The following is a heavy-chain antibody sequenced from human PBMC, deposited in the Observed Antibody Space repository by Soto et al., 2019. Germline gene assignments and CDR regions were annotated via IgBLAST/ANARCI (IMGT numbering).Heavy chain of an antibody. Sequence: SETLSLTCTVSGGSISSSSYYWGWIRQPPGKGLEWIGSIYYSGSTYYNPSLKSRVTISVDTSKNQFSLKLSSVTAADTAVYYCARRPHYYDSSGYSAYWGQGTLVTVSS. V-gene: IGHV4-39*01. J-gene: IGHJ4*02. CDR2: IYYSGST. CDR3: ARRPHYYDSSGYSAY. CDR1: GGSISSSSYY. D-gene: IGHD3-22*01.